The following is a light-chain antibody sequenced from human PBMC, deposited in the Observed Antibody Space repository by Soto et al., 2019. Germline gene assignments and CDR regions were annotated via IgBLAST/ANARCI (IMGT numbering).Light chain of an antibody. V-gene: IGKV3-20*01. CDR2: GAS. J-gene: IGKJ4*01. CDR3: QQCGSAPLT. CDR1: QSVSSSY. Sequence: EIVLTQSPGTLSLSPGDRATLSCRASQSVSSSYLAWYQQKPGQAPGLLIYGASSRATGIPDRFSGSGSGTDFTLTISRLEPEDFAVYYCQQCGSAPLTFGGGTKVDIK.